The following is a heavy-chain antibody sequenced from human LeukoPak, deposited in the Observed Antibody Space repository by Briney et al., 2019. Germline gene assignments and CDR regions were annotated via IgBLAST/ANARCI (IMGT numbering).Heavy chain of an antibody. J-gene: IGHJ4*02. V-gene: IGHV3-20*04. CDR2: INYNGAIT. D-gene: IGHD3-3*02. CDR1: GFTFVDYG. Sequence: GGSLRLSCATSGFTFVDYGLSWVRRAPGKGLEWLCAINYNGAITDYADSVKGRFTISRDNTKSSLYLRMDSLRAEDTALYYCARDRLGPSFSVSHFDLWGQGTLVTVSS. CDR3: ARDRLGPSFSVSHFDL.